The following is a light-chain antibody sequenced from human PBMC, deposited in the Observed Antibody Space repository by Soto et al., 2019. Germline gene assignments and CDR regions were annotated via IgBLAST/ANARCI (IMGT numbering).Light chain of an antibody. J-gene: IGKJ1*01. CDR2: GAS. Sequence: PGARVTLSCRASQGVSSSYLTWYQQKPGQAPRLLIYGASTRATSIPARFSGSGSGTDFTLTISSLQPEDFAVYYCQQDFNFWTFGQGTKVEIK. CDR3: QQDFNFWT. CDR1: QGVSSSY. V-gene: IGKV3D-7*01.